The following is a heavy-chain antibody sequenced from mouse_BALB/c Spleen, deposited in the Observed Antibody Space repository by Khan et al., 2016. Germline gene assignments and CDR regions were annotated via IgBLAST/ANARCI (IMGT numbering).Heavy chain of an antibody. V-gene: IGHV1S135*01. Sequence: IQLVQSGPELVKPGASVKVSCKASGYAFTSYNMYWVKQSHGKSLEWIGYIDPYNGGTNYNQKFKGKATLTVDKSSSTAYMHLNSLTSEDSAVYCCAREGITTVVAKGLDYWGQGTTLTVSS. D-gene: IGHD1-1*01. CDR1: GYAFTSYN. J-gene: IGHJ2*01. CDR3: AREGITTVVAKGLDY. CDR2: IDPYNGGT.